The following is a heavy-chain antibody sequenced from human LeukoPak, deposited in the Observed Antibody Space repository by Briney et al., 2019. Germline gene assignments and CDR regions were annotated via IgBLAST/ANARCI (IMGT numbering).Heavy chain of an antibody. Sequence: PGGSLRLSCAASGFTFSSYWMHWVRQAPGKGLVWVSRIYNDGSSTSYADSVKGRFTISRDNARNTLYLQMDSLRAEDTAVNYCARRGSDRSAYSMDVWGQGTTVTVSS. CDR1: GFTFSSYW. CDR2: IYNDGSST. J-gene: IGHJ6*02. CDR3: ARRGSDRSAYSMDV. D-gene: IGHD3-22*01. V-gene: IGHV3-74*01.